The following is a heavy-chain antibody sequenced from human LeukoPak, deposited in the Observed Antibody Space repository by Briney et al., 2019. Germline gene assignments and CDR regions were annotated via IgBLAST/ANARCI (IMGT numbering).Heavy chain of an antibody. J-gene: IGHJ3*02. Sequence: GGSLRLSCAASGFTFSSYGMHWVRQAPGKGLEWVAVIWYDGSNKYYADSVKGRFTISRDNSKSTLYLQMNSLRAEDTAVYYCAGDYVDTAMGDAFDIWGQGTMVTVSS. V-gene: IGHV3-33*01. CDR1: GFTFSSYG. CDR3: AGDYVDTAMGDAFDI. D-gene: IGHD5-18*01. CDR2: IWYDGSNK.